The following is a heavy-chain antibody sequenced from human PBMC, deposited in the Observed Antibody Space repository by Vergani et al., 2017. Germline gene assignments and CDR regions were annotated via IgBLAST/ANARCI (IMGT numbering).Heavy chain of an antibody. J-gene: IGHJ4*02. CDR1: GGTFSSYA. D-gene: IGHD3-22*01. Sequence: QVQLVQSGAEVKKPGSSVKVSCKASGGTFSSYAISWVRQAPGQGLEWMGWISDYNGNTNYAQKLQGIVTMTTDTSTSTAYMELRSLRSDDTAVYYCARLMWDSSGYLFWGQGTLVTVSA. V-gene: IGHV1-18*01. CDR2: ISDYNGNT. CDR3: ARLMWDSSGYLF.